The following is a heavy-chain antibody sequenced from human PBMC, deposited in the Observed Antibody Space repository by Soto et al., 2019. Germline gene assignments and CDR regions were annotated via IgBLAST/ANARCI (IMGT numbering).Heavy chain of an antibody. Sequence: QVHLQQWGAGLLKPSETLSLTCAVYGGSFSGYYWSWIRQPPGKGLEWIGEINHSGSTNYNPSLKSRVTISVDTSKKQFSLKLSSVTAAYTAVYFCANTYYIFWSGFYRGYFFYYWGQGTLVSVSS. CDR3: ANTYYIFWSGFYRGYFFYY. J-gene: IGHJ4*02. V-gene: IGHV4-34*01. CDR1: GGSFSGYY. CDR2: INHSGST. D-gene: IGHD3-3*01.